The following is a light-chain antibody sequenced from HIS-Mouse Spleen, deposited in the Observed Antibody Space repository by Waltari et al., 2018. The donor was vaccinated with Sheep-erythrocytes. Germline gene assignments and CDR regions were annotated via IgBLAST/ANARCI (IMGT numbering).Light chain of an antibody. Sequence: AIRMTQSPSSLSASTGDRVTITCRASQGISSYLAWYQQKPGKAPKLLIYAASTFQSGVPSRFSGSGSGTDFTLTISCLQSEDFATYYCQQYYSYPLWTFGQGTKVEIK. V-gene: IGKV1-8*01. CDR2: AAS. CDR3: QQYYSYPLWT. CDR1: QGISSY. J-gene: IGKJ1*01.